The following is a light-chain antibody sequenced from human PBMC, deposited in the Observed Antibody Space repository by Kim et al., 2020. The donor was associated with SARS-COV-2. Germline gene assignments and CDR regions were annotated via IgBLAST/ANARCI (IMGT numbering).Light chain of an antibody. J-gene: IGKJ5*01. CDR2: GAS. CDR3: QQYITFT. Sequence: EIVLTQSPGTLSLSPGERATLSCRASQSVSSTYLAWYQQKPGQAPRLLIFGASNRATGIPDRFTGSGSGTDFTLTISRLEPEDFAVYYCQQYITFTFGQGTRLEIK. CDR1: QSVSSTY. V-gene: IGKV3-20*01.